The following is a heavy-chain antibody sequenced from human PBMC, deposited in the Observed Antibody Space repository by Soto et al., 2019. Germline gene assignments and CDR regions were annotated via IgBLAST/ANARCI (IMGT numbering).Heavy chain of an antibody. Sequence: PGGSLKLSCPASGFTFSSYAMSWVRQAPGKGLDGGSAIIGSCGSTYYANSGKGRFTISRDHSTNTLYLQMNSLRAEDTAVYYCAKWTVSNYYYYYYMDVWGKGTTVTVSS. J-gene: IGHJ6*03. D-gene: IGHD4-17*01. CDR1: GFTFSSYA. CDR2: IIGSCGST. V-gene: IGHV3-23*01. CDR3: AKWTVSNYYYYYYMDV.